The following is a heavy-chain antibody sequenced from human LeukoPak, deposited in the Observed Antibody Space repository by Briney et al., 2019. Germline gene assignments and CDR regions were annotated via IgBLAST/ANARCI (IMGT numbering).Heavy chain of an antibody. Sequence: GGSLRLSCAASGFTFSSYGMHWVRQAPGKGLEWVAFIRYDGSNKYYADSVKGRFTISRDNAKNSLYLQMNSLRAEDTAVYYCARGLITIFGVALDYWGQGTLVTVSS. D-gene: IGHD3-3*01. CDR2: IRYDGSNK. J-gene: IGHJ4*02. CDR3: ARGLITIFGVALDY. V-gene: IGHV3-30*02. CDR1: GFTFSSYG.